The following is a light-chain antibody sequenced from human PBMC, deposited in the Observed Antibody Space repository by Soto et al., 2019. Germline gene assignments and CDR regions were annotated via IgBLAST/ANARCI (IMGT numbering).Light chain of an antibody. CDR2: GAS. J-gene: IGKJ4*01. Sequence: EIVLAQSPGTLSLSPGERCTLSCTASQSVSSSYLSWYHQKPGQAPRLLIYGASTRATGIPARFSGSGSGTEFTLTISSLQSEDFAVYYCQQYNNWPLAFGGGTKVDTK. CDR3: QQYNNWPLA. V-gene: IGKV3-15*01. CDR1: QSVSSSY.